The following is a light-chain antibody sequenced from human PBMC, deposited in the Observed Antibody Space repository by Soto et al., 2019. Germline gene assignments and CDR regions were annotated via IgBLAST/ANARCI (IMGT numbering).Light chain of an antibody. CDR1: HDVSRN. V-gene: IGKV1-33*01. CDR3: QQYNSMLS. J-gene: IGKJ4*01. Sequence: DIQMTQSPSSLSASVGDRVTIACQSSHDVSRNLNWFQQKPGEAPKLLIYDASKLERGVPSRFSASGSGTDFTFTISSLQPEDVAKYYCQQYNSMLSFGGGTEIELK. CDR2: DAS.